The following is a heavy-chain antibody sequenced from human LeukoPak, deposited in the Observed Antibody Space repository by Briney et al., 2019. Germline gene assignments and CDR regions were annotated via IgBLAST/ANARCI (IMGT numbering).Heavy chain of an antibody. CDR1: GGSISSYY. J-gene: IGHJ6*03. D-gene: IGHD5-24*01. V-gene: IGHV4-4*07. CDR3: ARVAATTFYYYYMPV. CDR2: IYTSGST. Sequence: PSETLSLTCTVSGGSISSYYWSWIRQPAGKGLEWIGRIYTSGSTNYNPSLKSRVTMSVDTSKNQFSLKLSSVTAADTAVYYCARVAATTFYYYYMPVWGKGTTVTLSS.